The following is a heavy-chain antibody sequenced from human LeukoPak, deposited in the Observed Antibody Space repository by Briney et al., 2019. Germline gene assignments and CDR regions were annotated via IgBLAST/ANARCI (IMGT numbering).Heavy chain of an antibody. J-gene: IGHJ6*03. CDR3: ARRAYGSGSYPYYYYYYMDV. V-gene: IGHV4-34*01. CDR2: INHGGST. Sequence: SETLSLTCTVSGGSISSYYWSWIRQPPGKGLEWIGEINHGGSTKFNPSLKSRVTISLDTSRNQFSLKVNSVTAADTAVYYCARRAYGSGSYPYYYYYYMDVWGKGTTVTISS. D-gene: IGHD3-10*01. CDR1: GGSISSYY.